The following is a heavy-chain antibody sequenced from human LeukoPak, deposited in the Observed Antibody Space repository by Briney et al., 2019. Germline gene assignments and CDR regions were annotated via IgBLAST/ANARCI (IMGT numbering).Heavy chain of an antibody. CDR2: INHSGST. V-gene: IGHV4-34*01. J-gene: IGHJ4*02. D-gene: IGHD4-11*01. CDR1: GGSFSGYY. CDR3: ARAPLMTTVPFDY. Sequence: SETLSLTCAVYGGSFSGYYWSWIRQSPGKGLEWIGEINHSGSTNYNPSLKSRVTISVDTSKNQFSLKLSSVTAADTAVYYCARAPLMTTVPFDYWGQGTLVTVSS.